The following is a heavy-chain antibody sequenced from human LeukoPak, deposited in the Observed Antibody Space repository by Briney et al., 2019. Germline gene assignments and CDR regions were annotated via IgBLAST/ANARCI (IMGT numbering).Heavy chain of an antibody. V-gene: IGHV3-23*01. CDR1: GFTFSSYA. Sequence: GGSLRLSCAASGFTFSSYAMSWVRQAPGKGLEWVSAISGSGGSTYYADSVKGRFTISRDNSKNTLYLQMNSLRAEDTAVYYCAKPVAGDYYYYGMDVWGQGTTVTVSS. CDR2: ISGSGGST. J-gene: IGHJ6*02. CDR3: AKPVAGDYYYYGMDV. D-gene: IGHD6-19*01.